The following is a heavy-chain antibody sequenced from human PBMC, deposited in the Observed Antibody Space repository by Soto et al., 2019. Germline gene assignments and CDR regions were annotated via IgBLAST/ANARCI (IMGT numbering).Heavy chain of an antibody. CDR1: GGSISSSNYY. CDR2: IYYIGNT. D-gene: IGHD1-1*01. J-gene: IGHJ4*02. Sequence: SETLSLTCSVSGGSISSSNYYWAWIRQPPGKRLEWIGSIYYIGNTYYNPSLKSRVTMSVDTSKNQFSLKVTSVTAADTAIYYCAREDRTNGYNYDYWGQGTLVTVSS. V-gene: IGHV4-39*01. CDR3: AREDRTNGYNYDY.